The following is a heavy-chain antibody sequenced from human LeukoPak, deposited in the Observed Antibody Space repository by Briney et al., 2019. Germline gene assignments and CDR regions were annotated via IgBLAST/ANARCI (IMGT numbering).Heavy chain of an antibody. CDR2: IIPIFGTA. CDR1: GGTFSSYA. J-gene: IGHJ4*02. Sequence: SVKVSCKASGGTFSSYAISWVRQAPGQGLEWMGGIIPIFGTANYAQKFQGGVTITADESTSTAYMELSSLRSEDTAVYYCASAVDTAMVDFDYWGQGTLVTVSS. D-gene: IGHD5-18*01. CDR3: ASAVDTAMVDFDY. V-gene: IGHV1-69*13.